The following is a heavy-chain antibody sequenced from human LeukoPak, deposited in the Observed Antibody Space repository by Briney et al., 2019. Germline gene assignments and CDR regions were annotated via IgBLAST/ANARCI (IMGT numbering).Heavy chain of an antibody. J-gene: IGHJ5*02. CDR1: GFTFSSYG. Sequence: GGSLRLSCAASGFTFSSYGMHWVRQAPGKGLEWVAFIRYDGSNKYYADSVKGRFTISRDNSKNTLYLQMNGLRAEDTAVYYCAKGDDYGGKNWFDPWGQGTLVTVSS. D-gene: IGHD4-23*01. V-gene: IGHV3-30*02. CDR3: AKGDDYGGKNWFDP. CDR2: IRYDGSNK.